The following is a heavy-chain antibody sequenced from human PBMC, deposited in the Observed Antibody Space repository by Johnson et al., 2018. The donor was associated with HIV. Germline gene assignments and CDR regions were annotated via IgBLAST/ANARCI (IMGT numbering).Heavy chain of an antibody. J-gene: IGHJ3*02. Sequence: VESGGGLVQPGRSLRLSCAASGFTFDDYAMHWVRQPPGKGLEWVSVIYSGGSTYYADSVTGRFTISRDNAKNSLYLQMNSLRAEDTAVYYCARRTVVTPGAFDIWGQGTMVTVSS. CDR2: IYSGGST. CDR3: ARRTVVTPGAFDI. D-gene: IGHD4-23*01. CDR1: GFTFDDYA. V-gene: IGHV3-9*01.